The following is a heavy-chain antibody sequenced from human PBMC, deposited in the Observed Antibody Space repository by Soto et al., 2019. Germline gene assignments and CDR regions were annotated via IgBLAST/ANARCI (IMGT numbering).Heavy chain of an antibody. D-gene: IGHD1-26*01. Sequence: EVQLVESGGGLVQPGRSLRLSCAASGFIFDDFGMHWVRQAPGKGLGWVSGVTWNRGNIDYADSVKGRFTITRDNAKNSLYLQMNGLRGEDTALYYCAKDRYGSLEGGMDVWGQGTTVTVSS. V-gene: IGHV3-9*01. CDR1: GFIFDDFG. CDR3: AKDRYGSLEGGMDV. J-gene: IGHJ6*02. CDR2: VTWNRGNI.